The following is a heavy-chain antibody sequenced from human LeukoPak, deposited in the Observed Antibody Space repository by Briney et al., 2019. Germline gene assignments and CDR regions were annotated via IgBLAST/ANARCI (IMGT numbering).Heavy chain of an antibody. D-gene: IGHD6-19*01. Sequence: ASVKVSCKASGYTFTNYAMNWVRQAPGQGLEWVGWINTNTGNPTYAQAFTGRFVFSLDTSVSTAYLQISSLKAEDTAVYYCARVRSSGWYVGSVYYYYYMDVWGKGTTVTVSS. V-gene: IGHV7-4-1*02. CDR1: GYTFTNYA. CDR2: INTNTGNP. CDR3: ARVRSSGWYVGSVYYYYYMDV. J-gene: IGHJ6*03.